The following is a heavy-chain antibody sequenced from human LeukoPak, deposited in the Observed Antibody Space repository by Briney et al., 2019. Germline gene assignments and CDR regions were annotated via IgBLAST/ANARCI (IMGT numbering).Heavy chain of an antibody. CDR1: GFTFSSYA. V-gene: IGHV3-30-3*01. D-gene: IGHD2-2*03. Sequence: GGSLRLSCAASGFTFSSYAMHWVRQAPGKGLEWVAVISYDGSNKYYADSVKGRFTISRDNSKNTLYLQMNSLRAEDTAVYYCARDGYCSSTSCLDYYYGMDVWGKGPRSPSPQ. J-gene: IGHJ6*01. CDR3: ARDGYCSSTSCLDYYYGMDV. CDR2: ISYDGSNK.